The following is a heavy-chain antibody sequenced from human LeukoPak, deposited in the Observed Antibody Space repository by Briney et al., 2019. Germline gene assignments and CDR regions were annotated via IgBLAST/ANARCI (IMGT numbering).Heavy chain of an antibody. J-gene: IGHJ4*02. CDR3: ARGRWLQLPESSFDY. D-gene: IGHD5-24*01. Sequence: ASVKVSCKASGYTFTSYYMHWVRQVPGQGLEWMGIINPSGGSTSYAQKFQGRVTMTRDTSTSTVYMELSSLRSEDTAVYYCARGRWLQLPESSFDYWGQGTLVTVSS. CDR2: INPSGGST. V-gene: IGHV1-46*03. CDR1: GYTFTSYY.